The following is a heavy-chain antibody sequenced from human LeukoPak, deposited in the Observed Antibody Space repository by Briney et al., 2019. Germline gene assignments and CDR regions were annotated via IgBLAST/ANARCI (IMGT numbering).Heavy chain of an antibody. Sequence: ASVKVSCKASGGTFSSYAISRVRQAPGQGLEWMGGIIPIFGTANYAQKFQGRVTITADKSTSTAYMELSSLRSEDTAVYYCARDPFSILTGYYPDWGQGTLVTVSS. CDR1: GGTFSSYA. J-gene: IGHJ4*02. CDR2: IIPIFGTA. D-gene: IGHD3-9*01. V-gene: IGHV1-69*06. CDR3: ARDPFSILTGYYPD.